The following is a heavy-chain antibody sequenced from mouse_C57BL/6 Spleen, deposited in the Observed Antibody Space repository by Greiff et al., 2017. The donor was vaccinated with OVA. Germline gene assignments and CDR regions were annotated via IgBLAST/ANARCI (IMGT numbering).Heavy chain of an antibody. J-gene: IGHJ3*01. CDR2: IHPSDSDT. CDR3: AISDYYGSIRFAY. Sequence: VQLQQPGAELVKPGASVKVSCKASGYTFTSYWMHWVKQRPGQGLEWIGRIHPSDSDTNYNQQFKGKATLTVDKSSSTAYMQLSSLTSEDSAVYYGAISDYYGSIRFAYWGQGTLVTVSA. V-gene: IGHV1-74*01. D-gene: IGHD1-1*01. CDR1: GYTFTSYW.